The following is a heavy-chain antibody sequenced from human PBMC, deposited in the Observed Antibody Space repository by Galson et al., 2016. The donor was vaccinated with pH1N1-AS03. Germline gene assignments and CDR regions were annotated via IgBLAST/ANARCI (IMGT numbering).Heavy chain of an antibody. D-gene: IGHD6-19*01. V-gene: IGHV3-74*01. CDR3: AKEVGSSGWFDACDL. CDR1: GFSFSTYW. Sequence: SLRLSCAASGFSFSTYWMYWVRQAPGKGLVWLARINGVATTKNYAYAVRGRFTFPRDNAKNTLHLQMNSLRVEDTANYFCAKEVGSSGWFDACDLWGQGTVVTVSS. CDR2: INGVATTK. J-gene: IGHJ3*01.